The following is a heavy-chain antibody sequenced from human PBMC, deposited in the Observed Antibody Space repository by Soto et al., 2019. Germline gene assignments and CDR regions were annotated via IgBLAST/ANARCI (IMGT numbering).Heavy chain of an antibody. CDR2: IFLSGST. CDR3: ARGGEHATPPADP. J-gene: IGHJ5*02. Sequence: SETLCLTCAVAGGSSSSGGYSRSWIRQPPGKGLEWIGYIFLSGSTYYNPSLKCRVTMSADTSKNQFSLKLTSVTAADTAVYYCARGGEHATPPADPWGQRILVTGSS. V-gene: IGHV4-30-2*05. D-gene: IGHD2-15*01. CDR1: GGSSSSGGYS.